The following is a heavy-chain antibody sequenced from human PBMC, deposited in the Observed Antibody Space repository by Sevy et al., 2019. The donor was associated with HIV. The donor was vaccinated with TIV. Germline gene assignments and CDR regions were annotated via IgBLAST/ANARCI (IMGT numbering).Heavy chain of an antibody. Sequence: GGSLRLSCAASGFTFSSYAMHWVRQAPGKGLEWVAVISYDGSNKYYADSVKGRFTISRDNSKNTLYLQMNSLRAEDTAVHYCARAKLPTHIVVVTAIPNWFDPWGQGTLVTVSS. J-gene: IGHJ5*02. CDR3: ARAKLPTHIVVVTAIPNWFDP. CDR2: ISYDGSNK. CDR1: GFTFSSYA. D-gene: IGHD2-21*02. V-gene: IGHV3-30-3*01.